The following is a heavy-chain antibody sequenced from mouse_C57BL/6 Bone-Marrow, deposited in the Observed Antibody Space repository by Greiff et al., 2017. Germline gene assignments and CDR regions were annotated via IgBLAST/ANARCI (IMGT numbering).Heavy chain of an antibody. V-gene: IGHV1-19*01. D-gene: IGHD2-3*01. CDR3: AESNTFYDGYFSWFAH. Sequence: EVQLQESGPVLVKPGASVKMSCKASGYTFTDYYMNWVKQSHGKSLEWIGVINPYNGGTSYNQKFKGKATLTVDKSSSTAYMELNSLTSEDSAVYYCAESNTFYDGYFSWFAHWGQGTLVTVSA. J-gene: IGHJ3*01. CDR2: INPYNGGT. CDR1: GYTFTDYY.